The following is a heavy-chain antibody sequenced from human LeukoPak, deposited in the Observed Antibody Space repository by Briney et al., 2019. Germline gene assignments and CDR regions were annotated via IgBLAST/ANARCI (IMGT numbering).Heavy chain of an antibody. CDR2: TYDGGRG. CDR3: ARLWRPHDYDNWFDH. D-gene: IGHD4-17*01. V-gene: IGHV4-59*13. J-gene: IGHJ5*02. CDR1: GGYISSSF. Sequence: SETLSLTCTVSGGYISSSFWTWIRQAPGKGLELIGFTYDGGRGNYKPSLRSRVDISSDTSNNRYSLRLTSVTAADTGVYYCARLWRPHDYDNWFDHWGQGILVTVSS.